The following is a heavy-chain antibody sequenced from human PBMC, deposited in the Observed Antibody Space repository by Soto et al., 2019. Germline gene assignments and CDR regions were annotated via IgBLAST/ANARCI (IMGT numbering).Heavy chain of an antibody. CDR3: AHRPSGWYLFDY. V-gene: IGHV2-5*01. D-gene: IGHD6-19*01. Sequence: QITLKESGPTLVRPTQTLTLTCTFSGFSLSTSGLGVGWIRQPPGKALEWLALTYWNDDKRYSPSLKARLTVTKHTSKNQVLLTMTSMDPVDTATYCCAHRPSGWYLFDYRGQGTLVTVSS. CDR2: TYWNDDK. CDR1: GFSLSTSGLG. J-gene: IGHJ4*02.